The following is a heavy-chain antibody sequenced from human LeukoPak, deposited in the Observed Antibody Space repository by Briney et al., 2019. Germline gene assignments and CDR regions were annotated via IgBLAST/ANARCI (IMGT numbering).Heavy chain of an antibody. J-gene: IGHJ5*02. V-gene: IGHV3-23*01. CDR1: GFTVSDNY. D-gene: IGHD5-12*01. CDR3: AKFAGTSAHLEKWLRFGDNWFDP. CDR2: ISGSGGTT. Sequence: GGSLRLSWAASGFTVSDNYMTWVRQAPGKGLEWVSGISGSGGTTYSADSVKGRLTISRDNSKNTLYLQMNTLRVEDTAVYYCAKFAGTSAHLEKWLRFGDNWFDPWGQGTLVIVSS.